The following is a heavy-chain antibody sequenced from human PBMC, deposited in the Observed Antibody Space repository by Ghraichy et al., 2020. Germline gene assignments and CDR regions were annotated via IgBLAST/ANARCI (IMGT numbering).Heavy chain of an antibody. V-gene: IGHV3-7*03. Sequence: GWSLRLSCEVSGLTFSSYWMSWVRQAPGKGLEWVANIKQDGSEKYYVDSVKGRFTISRDNADNSLYLQLNSLRDEDTAVYYCAGDRLPGSYRGLHVWGQGTTVTVSS. CDR2: IKQDGSEK. CDR1: GLTFSSYW. J-gene: IGHJ6*02. D-gene: IGHD7-27*01. CDR3: AGDRLPGSYRGLHV.